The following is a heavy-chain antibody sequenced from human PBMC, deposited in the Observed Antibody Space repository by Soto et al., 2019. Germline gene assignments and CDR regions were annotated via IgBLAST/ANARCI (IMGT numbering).Heavy chain of an antibody. D-gene: IGHD5-12*01. J-gene: IGHJ4*02. V-gene: IGHV4-59*01. CDR1: GGSISSYY. CDR3: AKANSGYGSFDH. Sequence: PSETLSLTCTVSGGSISSYYWSWLRQPPGKGLEWIGYIFYSGSTNYNPSLKSRVTISIDKSKNQFSLKLTSVTAADTAVYYCAKANSGYGSFDHWGQGMLVTVS. CDR2: IFYSGST.